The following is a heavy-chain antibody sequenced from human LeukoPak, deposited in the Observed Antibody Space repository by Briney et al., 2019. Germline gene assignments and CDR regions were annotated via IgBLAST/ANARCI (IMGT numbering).Heavy chain of an antibody. CDR1: GYSFTSYW. Sequence: RGESLKISCKGSGYSFTSYWIGWVRQMPGKGLEWMGIIYPGDSDTRYSPSFQGQVTISADKSISTAYLQWSSLKASDTAMYYCASFSSSAGWYYGMDVWGQGTTVTVSS. D-gene: IGHD6-6*01. CDR2: IYPGDSDT. J-gene: IGHJ6*02. V-gene: IGHV5-51*01. CDR3: ASFSSSAGWYYGMDV.